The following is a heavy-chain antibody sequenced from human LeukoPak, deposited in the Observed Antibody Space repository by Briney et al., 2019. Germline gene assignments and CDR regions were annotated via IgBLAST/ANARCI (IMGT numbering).Heavy chain of an antibody. V-gene: IGHV1-2*06. D-gene: IGHD1-26*01. CDR1: GYTFTGYY. Sequence: ASVKVSCKASGYTFTGYYMHWVRQAPGQGLEWMGRINPNSGGTNYAQKFQGRVTMTRDTSISTAYMELSSLRSEDTAMYYCAGDSGSYPQYYFDYWGQGTLVTVSS. CDR2: INPNSGGT. CDR3: AGDSGSYPQYYFDY. J-gene: IGHJ4*02.